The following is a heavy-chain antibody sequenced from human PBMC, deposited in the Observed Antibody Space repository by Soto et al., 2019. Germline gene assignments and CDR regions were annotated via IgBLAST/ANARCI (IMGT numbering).Heavy chain of an antibody. V-gene: IGHV3-48*02. J-gene: IGHJ4*02. CDR3: ARDLGWAFDS. CDR2: ISGGGRPI. D-gene: IGHD6-19*01. Sequence: EVQLVESGGGSVQPGGSLRLSCAASGFTFSTFSMNWVRQAPGRGLEWISYISGGGRPISYADSVKGRFTISRDNAKTSLYLQMDCLTDEDTAVYYCARDLGWAFDSWGQGTLVTVSS. CDR1: GFTFSTFS.